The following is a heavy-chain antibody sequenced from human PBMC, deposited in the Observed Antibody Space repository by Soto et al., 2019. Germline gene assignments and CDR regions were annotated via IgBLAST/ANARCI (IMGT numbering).Heavy chain of an antibody. V-gene: IGHV3-30-3*01. D-gene: IGHD5-18*01. CDR2: ISDDGSIK. J-gene: IGHJ4*02. Sequence: GGSLRLSCAASGFSFTTYAMHWVRQAPGKGLEWVAVISDDGSIKYYADSVKGRFTISRDNSKNTFYLQMNSLRGDDTALYYCEREIETAMDPWDYWGQGALVTVSS. CDR3: EREIETAMDPWDY. CDR1: GFSFTTYA.